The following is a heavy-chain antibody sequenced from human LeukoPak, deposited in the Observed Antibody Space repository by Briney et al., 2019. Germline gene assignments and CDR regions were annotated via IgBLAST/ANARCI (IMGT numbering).Heavy chain of an antibody. D-gene: IGHD1-7*01. CDR3: TREGMGTSFSAWFDP. CDR2: IKQDGSEK. Sequence: GGSLRLSCAASGFTFSSYWMSWVRQAPGKWLEWVANIKQDGSEKYYVDSVKGRFTISRDSSKNMMYLQMNSLRTEDTAVYYCTREGMGTSFSAWFDPWGQGTLVTVSS. CDR1: GFTFSSYW. J-gene: IGHJ5*01. V-gene: IGHV3-7*01.